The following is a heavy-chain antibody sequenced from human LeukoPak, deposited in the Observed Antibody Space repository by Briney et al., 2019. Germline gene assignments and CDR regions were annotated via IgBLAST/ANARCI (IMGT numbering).Heavy chain of an antibody. J-gene: IGHJ4*02. CDR2: IKQDGSEK. Sequence: GGSLNPPFEAFGLPFTGLGRSWVGQAPGKGRRGVAQIKQDGSEKYYVDSLKDRFTISRDNGKNSLHLQMNSLRAEDTAVYYCARAVDDTSVYRPFDYWGQGTLVTVSS. D-gene: IGHD3-22*01. V-gene: IGHV3-7*01. CDR3: ARAVDDTSVYRPFDY. CDR1: GLPFTGLG.